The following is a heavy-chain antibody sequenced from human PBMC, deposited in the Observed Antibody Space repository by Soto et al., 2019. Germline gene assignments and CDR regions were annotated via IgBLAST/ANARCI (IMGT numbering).Heavy chain of an antibody. D-gene: IGHD1-26*01. Sequence: QAQLVQSGAEVKKPGASVKVSCKASGYTFTGYDINWVRQATGQGLEWMGWMNPNSGNTGYAQNFQGRVTMTQDKSITTAYMEMTSLRDDDSAVYYCAGEKVGTTGIDFWGQGTLVTVSS. CDR2: MNPNSGNT. J-gene: IGHJ4*02. CDR3: AGEKVGTTGIDF. CDR1: GYTFTGYD. V-gene: IGHV1-8*01.